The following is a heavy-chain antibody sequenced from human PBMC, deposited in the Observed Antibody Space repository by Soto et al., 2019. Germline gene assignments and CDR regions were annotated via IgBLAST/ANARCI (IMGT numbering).Heavy chain of an antibody. CDR3: ARELRPRHYYGSGSSSFDP. Sequence: AASGKVSCKASAGTFSSYAISWVRQAPGQGLEWMGGIIPIFGTANYAQRFQGRVTITADESTSTAYMELSSLRSEDTAVYYCARELRPRHYYGSGSSSFDPWGQGTLVTVSS. D-gene: IGHD3-10*01. J-gene: IGHJ5*02. V-gene: IGHV1-69*13. CDR1: AGTFSSYA. CDR2: IIPIFGTA.